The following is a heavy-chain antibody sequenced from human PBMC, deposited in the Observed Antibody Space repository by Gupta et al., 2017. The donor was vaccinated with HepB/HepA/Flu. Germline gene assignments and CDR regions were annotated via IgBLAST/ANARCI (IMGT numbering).Heavy chain of an antibody. CDR1: GGTFSSYA. J-gene: IGHJ3*02. CDR3: ATGGLGYCSSTSCVDAFDI. CDR2: IIPIFGTA. Sequence: QVQLVQSGAEVKKPGSSVKVSCKASGGTFSSYAISWVRQAPGQGLEWMGGIIPIFGTANYAQKFQGRVTITADESTSTAYMELSSLRSEDTAVYYCATGGLGYCSSTSCVDAFDIWGQGTMVTVSS. V-gene: IGHV1-69*01. D-gene: IGHD2-2*01.